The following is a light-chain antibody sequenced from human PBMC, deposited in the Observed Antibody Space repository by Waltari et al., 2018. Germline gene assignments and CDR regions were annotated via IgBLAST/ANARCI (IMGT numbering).Light chain of an antibody. CDR3: QTYDSSLSGWV. CDR1: SSNIGAGFD. CDR2: GTA. J-gene: IGLJ3*02. Sequence: QSVLTQPPSVSGAPGQRVTISCTGSSSNIGAGFDLHWYQQLPGTAPKLLLYGTADRPSGVPYRFSVSKSGTSASLAITGLQAEDEADYYCQTYDSSLSGWVFGGGTKLTVL. V-gene: IGLV1-40*01.